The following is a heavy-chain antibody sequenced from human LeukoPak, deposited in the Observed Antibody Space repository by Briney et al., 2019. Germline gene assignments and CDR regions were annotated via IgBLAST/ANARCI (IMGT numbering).Heavy chain of an antibody. J-gene: IGHJ4*02. D-gene: IGHD6-13*01. Sequence: PGGSLRLSCAASGFTFSSSGMQWVRQAPGKGLEWVAFIRYDGSNKYYADSVKGRFTISRDNSKNTLYLQMNSLRAEDTAVYYCSIHSSSWYWNYFDYWGQGTLVTVSS. CDR2: IRYDGSNK. CDR3: SIHSSSWYWNYFDY. CDR1: GFTFSSSG. V-gene: IGHV3-30*02.